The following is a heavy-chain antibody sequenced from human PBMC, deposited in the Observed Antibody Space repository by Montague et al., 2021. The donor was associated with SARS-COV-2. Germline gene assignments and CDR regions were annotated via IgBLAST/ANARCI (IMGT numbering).Heavy chain of an antibody. CDR1: DFSLTTRTVG. CDR3: AHLIRYYDIFTGIHFDY. Sequence: VKSTQTLPLTCTFSDFSLTTRTVGVGWLRRTPGKALAWLALIYSNDNNRYSQSLQNRLTITKGTSTNPVVLRMTNMYPVNTATYYCAHLIRYYDIFTGIHFDYWGQGILVAVSS. V-gene: IGHV2-5*01. D-gene: IGHD3-9*01. J-gene: IGHJ4*02. CDR2: IYSNDNN.